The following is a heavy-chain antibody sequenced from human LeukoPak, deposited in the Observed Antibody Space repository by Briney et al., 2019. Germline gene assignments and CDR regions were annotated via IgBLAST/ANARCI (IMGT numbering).Heavy chain of an antibody. Sequence: SETLSLTCAVYGGSFSGYYWSWIRQPPGKGLEWIGEINHSGSTNYNPSLKSRVTISVDTSKNQFSLKLSSVTAADTAVYYCARGRLMATISFFDYWGQGTLVTVSS. J-gene: IGHJ4*02. D-gene: IGHD5-24*01. V-gene: IGHV4-34*01. CDR3: ARGRLMATISFFDY. CDR2: INHSGST. CDR1: GGSFSGYY.